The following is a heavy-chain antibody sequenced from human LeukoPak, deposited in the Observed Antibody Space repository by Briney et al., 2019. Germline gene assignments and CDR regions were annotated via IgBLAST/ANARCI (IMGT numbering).Heavy chain of an antibody. CDR2: INHNGKTI. Sequence: GGSLRLSCAASGFTFSSYVMSWVRQAPGKGLEWVSYINHNGKTIYYADSVKGRFTISRDNAKNSLYLQTNSLRDEDTAVYYCARDNDWAFDYWGQGTLVTVSS. CDR1: GFTFSSYV. J-gene: IGHJ4*02. D-gene: IGHD3-9*01. CDR3: ARDNDWAFDY. V-gene: IGHV3-48*02.